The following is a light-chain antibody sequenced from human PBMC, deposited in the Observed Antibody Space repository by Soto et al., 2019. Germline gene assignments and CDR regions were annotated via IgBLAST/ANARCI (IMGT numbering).Light chain of an antibody. Sequence: ALTQPASVSGSPGQSITISCTGTSSDIGSYDLVSWYQQHPGTAPKLIIYEVTKRPSGVSTRFSGSKSGNTASLTISGLQAVDEADYYCCSFADFTYVFGTGTKVTAL. CDR3: CSFADFTYV. V-gene: IGLV2-23*02. J-gene: IGLJ1*01. CDR2: EVT. CDR1: SSDIGSYDL.